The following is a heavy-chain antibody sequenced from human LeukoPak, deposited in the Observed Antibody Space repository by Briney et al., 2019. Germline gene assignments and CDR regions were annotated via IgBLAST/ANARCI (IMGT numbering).Heavy chain of an antibody. CDR3: ASIVVGIGPA. CDR2: IHNDGST. D-gene: IGHD3-22*01. V-gene: IGHV3-66*01. J-gene: IGHJ5*02. Sequence: GGSLRLSGAASGFDVSINYMNWIRKSPEKGLEWVSIIHNDGSTYYADSVKGRFAISRDNAKNSLYLQMNSLRAEDTAVYYCASIVVGIGPAWGQGTLVTVSS. CDR1: GFDVSINY.